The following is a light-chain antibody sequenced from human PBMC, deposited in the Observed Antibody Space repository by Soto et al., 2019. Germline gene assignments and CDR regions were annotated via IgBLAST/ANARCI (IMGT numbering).Light chain of an antibody. CDR2: DAS. CDR1: QTVNAW. J-gene: IGKJ1*01. V-gene: IGKV1-5*01. Sequence: DIQMTQSPSTLSASLGDRVTITCRASQTVNAWLAWYQHKPGKAPTPLIYDASSLESGVPARFSGSGSGTEFILTISSLQPDDVGTYYCQQYNTHSGTFGQGTKVDIK. CDR3: QQYNTHSGT.